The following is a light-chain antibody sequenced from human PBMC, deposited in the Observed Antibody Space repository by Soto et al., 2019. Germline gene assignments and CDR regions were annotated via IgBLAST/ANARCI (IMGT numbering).Light chain of an antibody. CDR2: SAS. V-gene: IGKV1-39*01. J-gene: IGKJ5*01. CDR1: QTISSH. Sequence: DIQMTQSPSSLSASVGDRVTITCRASQTISSHLNWYQQKPGIAPKLLIYSASSLQSGVPSRFSGSGSGTDFTLTISTLQPEDFATYYCQQYYSTPITFGQGTRLAIK. CDR3: QQYYSTPIT.